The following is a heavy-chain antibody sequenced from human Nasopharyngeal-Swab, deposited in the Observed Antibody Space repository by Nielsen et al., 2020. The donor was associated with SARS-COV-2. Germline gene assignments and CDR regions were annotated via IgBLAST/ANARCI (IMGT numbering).Heavy chain of an antibody. Sequence: SETLSLTCTVSGDSISSYYWTWIRQSAGKGLEWIGRIYSSGTTNYNPSLKSRVIISVDTSKNQFSLELGSVTAADTAVYYCARDGGYKIDNWGQGTLVTVS. D-gene: IGHD5-24*01. V-gene: IGHV4-4*07. CDR2: IYSSGTT. CDR3: ARDGGYKIDN. J-gene: IGHJ4*02. CDR1: GDSISSYY.